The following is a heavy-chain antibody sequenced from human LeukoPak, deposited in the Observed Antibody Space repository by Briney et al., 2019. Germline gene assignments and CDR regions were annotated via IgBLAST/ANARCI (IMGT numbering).Heavy chain of an antibody. D-gene: IGHD3-10*01. J-gene: IGHJ5*02. CDR3: AKDLDYYGSGSYYRT. V-gene: IGHV3-53*01. CDR2: IYSGGNT. CDR1: GFTVSSNS. Sequence: GGSLRLSCTVSGFTVSSNSMSWVRQAPGKGLEWVSFIYSGGNTHYSDSVKGRFTISRDNSKNTLYLQMNSLRADDTAVYYCAKDLDYYGSGSYYRTWGQGTLDTVSS.